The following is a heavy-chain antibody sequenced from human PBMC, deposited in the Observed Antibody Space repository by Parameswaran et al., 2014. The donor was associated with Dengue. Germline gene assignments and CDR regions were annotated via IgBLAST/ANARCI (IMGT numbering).Heavy chain of an antibody. V-gene: IGHV3-11*05. Sequence: VRQMPGKGLEWVSYISSSSSYTNYADSVKGRFTISRDNAKNSLYLQMNSLRAEDTAVYYCAKVRAYSSGWYVWSGWGQGTLVTVSS. CDR3: AKVRAYSSGWYVWSG. CDR2: ISSSSSYT. J-gene: IGHJ4*02. D-gene: IGHD6-19*01.